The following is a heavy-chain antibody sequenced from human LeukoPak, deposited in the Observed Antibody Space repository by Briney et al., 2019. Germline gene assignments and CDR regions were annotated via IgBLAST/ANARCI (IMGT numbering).Heavy chain of an antibody. D-gene: IGHD6-13*01. CDR1: GLTFSSYA. J-gene: IGHJ4*02. V-gene: IGHV3-23*01. CDR3: AKGARIAAALNY. Sequence: TGGSLRLSCAASGLTFSSYAMSWVRQAPGKGLEWVSGISGSGGTTYYADSVKGRFTISRDNSKNTLYLQMNSLRAEDTAVYYCAKGARIAAALNYWGQGTLVTVSS. CDR2: ISGSGGTT.